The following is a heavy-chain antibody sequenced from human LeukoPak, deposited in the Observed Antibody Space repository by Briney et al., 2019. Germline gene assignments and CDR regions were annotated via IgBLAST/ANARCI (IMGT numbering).Heavy chain of an antibody. CDR1: GFTFSSYA. Sequence: QSGGSLRLSCAASGFTFSSYAMSWVRQAPGKGLEWVSAISGSGGSTYYADSVKGRFTISRDNAKNSLYLQMNSLRAEDTAVYYCARDPNWWGPYYYYGMDVWGQGTTVTVSS. CDR2: ISGSGGST. CDR3: ARDPNWWGPYYYYGMDV. D-gene: IGHD2-15*01. V-gene: IGHV3-23*01. J-gene: IGHJ6*02.